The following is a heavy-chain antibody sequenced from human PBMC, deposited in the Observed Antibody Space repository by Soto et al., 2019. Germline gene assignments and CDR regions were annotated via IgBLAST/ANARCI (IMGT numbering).Heavy chain of an antibody. CDR1: GGSISSYY. CDR2: IYYSGRT. V-gene: IGHV4-59*08. J-gene: IGHJ4*02. Sequence: QVQLQESGPGLVKPSETLSLTCAVSGGSISSYYWGWIRQPPGKGPEWIGYIYYSGRTNYNPSLKHRVTTAVDTSNNQSSLRLSSVTAADTSVDYCARHEDYYDSSGYYWFDYWGQGTLVTVSS. D-gene: IGHD3-22*01. CDR3: ARHEDYYDSSGYYWFDY.